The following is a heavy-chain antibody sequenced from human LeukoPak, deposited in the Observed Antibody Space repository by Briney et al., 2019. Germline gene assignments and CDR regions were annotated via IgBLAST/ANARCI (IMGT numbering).Heavy chain of an antibody. Sequence: PSETLSLTCTVSGGSISSYYWNWIRQSPGKGLEWIGYIPHSGSTNYNPSLKSRVTISLDTSKNQFSLKVRSVTAADTAVYYCARGFDSKSTYFDYWGQGTLVTVSS. CDR3: ARGFDSKSTYFDY. CDR1: GGSISSYY. CDR2: IPHSGST. J-gene: IGHJ4*02. D-gene: IGHD5-12*01. V-gene: IGHV4-59*01.